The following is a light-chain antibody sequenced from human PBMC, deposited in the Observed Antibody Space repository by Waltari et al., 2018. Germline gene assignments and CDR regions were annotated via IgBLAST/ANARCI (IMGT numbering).Light chain of an antibody. J-gene: IGLJ1*01. V-gene: IGLV2-8*01. CDR3: SSYAGNNIYV. CDR1: SSDVGGYNY. CDR2: EVS. Sequence: QSALTQPPSASGSPGQSVTISCTGTSSDVGGYNYVSWYQQHPGKAPKLMISEVSKRPSGVPVRFSGSKSGNTASLTVSGLQAEDGADYYCSSYAGNNIYVFGAGTKVTVL.